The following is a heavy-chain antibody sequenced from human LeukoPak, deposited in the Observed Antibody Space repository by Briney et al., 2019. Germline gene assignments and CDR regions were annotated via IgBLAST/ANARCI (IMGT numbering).Heavy chain of an antibody. CDR3: AYGSNSAADH. Sequence: PSETLSLTCTVSGGSISSWTYYWGWIRQPPGKGLEWIGTIYYGGTNYYNPPLKSRVTISVDTSKNQFSLNLNSVTAADTAVYYCAYGSNSAADHWGQGTLVTVSS. CDR2: IYYGGTN. CDR1: GGSISSWTYY. V-gene: IGHV4-39*01. D-gene: IGHD4-23*01. J-gene: IGHJ4*02.